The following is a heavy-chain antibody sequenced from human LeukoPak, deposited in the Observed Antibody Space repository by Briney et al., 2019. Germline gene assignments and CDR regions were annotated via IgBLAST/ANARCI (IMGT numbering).Heavy chain of an antibody. CDR1: GFTFSSYS. V-gene: IGHV3-21*01. CDR2: ISSSSSYI. D-gene: IGHD7-27*01. J-gene: IGHJ6*03. CDR3: ARSDWGYYYYYMDV. Sequence: GGSLRLSCAASGFTFSSYSMNWVRQAPGKGLEWVSSISSSSSYIYYADSVKGRFTISRDNAKNSLYLQMNGLRAEDTAVYYCARSDWGYYYYYMDVWGKGTTVTVSS.